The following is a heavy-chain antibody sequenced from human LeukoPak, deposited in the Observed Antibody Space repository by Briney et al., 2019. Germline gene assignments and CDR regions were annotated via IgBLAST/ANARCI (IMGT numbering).Heavy chain of an antibody. CDR2: IYTSGGT. J-gene: IGHJ4*02. CDR3: ARDSGDWNAENSFDY. V-gene: IGHV4-4*07. CDR1: GGSISSYY. D-gene: IGHD1-1*01. Sequence: SETLSLTCTVSGGSISSYYWSWIRQPAGKGLEWIRRIYTSGGTNYNPSLKSRVTMSVDTSKNQFSLKLSSVTAADTAVYYCARDSGDWNAENSFDYWGQGTLVTVSS.